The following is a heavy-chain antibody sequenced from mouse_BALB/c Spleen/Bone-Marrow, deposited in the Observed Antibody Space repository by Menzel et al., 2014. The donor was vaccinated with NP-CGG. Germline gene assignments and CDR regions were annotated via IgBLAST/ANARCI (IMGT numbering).Heavy chain of an antibody. D-gene: IGHD2-1*01. V-gene: IGHV5-6-3*01. CDR1: GFTFSSYG. CDR3: ARGNYGNYVDYFDY. Sequence: VKLMVSGGGLVQPGGSLKLSCAASGFTFSSYGMSWVRQTPDKRLELVASINSNGGSTYYPDSVKGRFTISRDNAKKTLSLQMSSLKSEDTAVYYCARGNYGNYVDYFDYWGQGTTLTVSS. CDR2: INSNGGST. J-gene: IGHJ2*01.